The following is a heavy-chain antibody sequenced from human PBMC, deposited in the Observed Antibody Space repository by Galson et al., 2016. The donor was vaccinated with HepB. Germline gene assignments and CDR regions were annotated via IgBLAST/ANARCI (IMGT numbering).Heavy chain of an antibody. CDR1: GFSVNTYT. V-gene: IGHV3-23*01. Sequence: SLRLSCAASGFSVNTYTVNWVRQAPGKGLEWVSTISAGSGPTDYADSVKGRFTISRDNSKNTLFLQMSSLRAEDTAVYYCAKDAVAYCGRGCYLDYWGQGTLVTGSS. CDR3: AKDAVAYCGRGCYLDY. D-gene: IGHD2-21*02. CDR2: ISAGSGPT. J-gene: IGHJ4*02.